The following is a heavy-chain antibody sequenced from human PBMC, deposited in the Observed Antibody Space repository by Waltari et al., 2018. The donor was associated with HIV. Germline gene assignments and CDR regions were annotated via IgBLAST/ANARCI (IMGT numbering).Heavy chain of an antibody. J-gene: IGHJ3*01. V-gene: IGHV3-7*01. CDR3: ARLVYTGSYIDSFDV. CDR1: GFTFSHSW. D-gene: IGHD1-26*01. Sequence: EVQLVESGGGLVQPGGSLRLSCAASGFTFSHSWIYWVRQTPTKGLEWVANIKDDGTEKYYVDSVKGRFTISRDNARNSLFLQMNSLRVEDTAVYYCARLVYTGSYIDSFDVWGQGTKATVSS. CDR2: IKDDGTEK.